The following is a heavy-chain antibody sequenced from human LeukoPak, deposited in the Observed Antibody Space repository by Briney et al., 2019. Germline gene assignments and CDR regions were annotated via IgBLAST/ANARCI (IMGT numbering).Heavy chain of an antibody. CDR3: ARNXNSGWXYFDY. V-gene: IGHV3-23*01. CDR1: RFTFNSYA. CDR2: IGGSNGIT. Sequence: PGGSLRLSCAASRFTFNSYAMSWVRQAPGKGLEWVSVIGGSNGITFYVGSVKGRFTISRDNSKDTLYLQMNSLRAEDTAVYYCARNXNSGWXYFDYXGXGTLVTVSS. J-gene: IGHJ4*02. D-gene: IGHD5-12*01.